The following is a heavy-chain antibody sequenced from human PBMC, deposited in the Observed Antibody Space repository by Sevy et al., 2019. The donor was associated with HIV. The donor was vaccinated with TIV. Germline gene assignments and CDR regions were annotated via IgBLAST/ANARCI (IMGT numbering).Heavy chain of an antibody. CDR1: GFTFGDYY. CDR3: ARVRSGEAIAAAGPLDY. Sequence: GGSLRLSCAASGFTFGDYYMSWIRQAPGKGLEWVSYISSSGSTIYYADSVKGRFTISRDNAKNSLYLQMNSLRAEDTAVYYCARVRSGEAIAAAGPLDYWGQGTLVTVSS. CDR2: ISSSGSTI. J-gene: IGHJ4*02. D-gene: IGHD6-13*01. V-gene: IGHV3-11*01.